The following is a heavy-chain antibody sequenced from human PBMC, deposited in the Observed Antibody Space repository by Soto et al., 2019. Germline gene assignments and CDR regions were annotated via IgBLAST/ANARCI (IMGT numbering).Heavy chain of an antibody. D-gene: IGHD2-15*01. V-gene: IGHV1-58*02. J-gene: IGHJ6*03. CDR3: AASHSTGYYYYYMDV. CDR2: IVVGSGNT. Sequence: ASVKVSCKASGFTFTSSAMHWVRQARGQRLEWIGWIVVGSGNTNYAQKFQERVTITRDMSTSTAYMELSSLRSEDTAVYYCAASHSTGYYYYYMDVWGKGTTVTVSS. CDR1: GFTFTSSA.